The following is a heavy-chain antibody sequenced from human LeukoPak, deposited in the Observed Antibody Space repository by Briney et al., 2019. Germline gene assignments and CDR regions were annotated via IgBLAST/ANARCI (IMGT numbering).Heavy chain of an antibody. Sequence: SETLSLTCTVSGVSISSSSYSWGWIRQPPGKGLEWIGSIYYSGSTYYNPSLKSRVTISVDTSKNQFSLKLSSVTAADTAVYYCASLSPEHPSAMLLGDWYFDLWGRGTLVTVSS. CDR1: GVSISSSSYS. CDR2: IYYSGST. CDR3: ASLSPEHPSAMLLGDWYFDL. D-gene: IGHD5-18*01. V-gene: IGHV4-39*01. J-gene: IGHJ2*01.